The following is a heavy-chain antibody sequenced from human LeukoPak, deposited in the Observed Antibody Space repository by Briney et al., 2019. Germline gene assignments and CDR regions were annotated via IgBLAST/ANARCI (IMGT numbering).Heavy chain of an antibody. V-gene: IGHV1-2*06. D-gene: IGHD2-2*01. Sequence: ASVKVSCKASGYTFTGYYMHWVRQAPGQGLEWMGRINPNSGGTNYAQKFQGRVTMTRDTSVSTAYMELSRLRSDDTAVYYCAREKVRQSGMDVWGQGTTVTVSS. CDR3: AREKVRQSGMDV. CDR1: GYTFTGYY. J-gene: IGHJ6*02. CDR2: INPNSGGT.